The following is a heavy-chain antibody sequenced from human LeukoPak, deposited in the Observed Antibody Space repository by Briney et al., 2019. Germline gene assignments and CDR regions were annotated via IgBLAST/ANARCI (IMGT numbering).Heavy chain of an antibody. CDR2: INHSGST. J-gene: IGHJ6*03. Sequence: SDTLSLTCAVYGGSHRGYYWSWIRQPPGKGLEWIVEINHSGSTNYIPSLKSRVTISVDTSKNQFSLKLSSVSAADTVVCYCARGRIHSYGYPYYYYYMDVWGKGTTVTVSS. D-gene: IGHD5-18*01. V-gene: IGHV4-34*01. CDR1: GGSHRGYY. CDR3: ARGRIHSYGYPYYYYYMDV.